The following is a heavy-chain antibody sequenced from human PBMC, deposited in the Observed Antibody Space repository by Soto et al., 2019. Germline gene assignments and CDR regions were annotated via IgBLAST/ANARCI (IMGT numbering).Heavy chain of an antibody. CDR2: IYYSGST. CDR3: ARLNSADYKAFDI. J-gene: IGHJ3*02. CDR1: GGSISSGDYY. V-gene: IGHV4-30-4*01. Sequence: PSETLSLTCTVSGGSISSGDYYWSWIRQPPGKGLEWIGYIYYSGSTYYNPSLKSRVTISVDTSKSQFSLELSSVTAADTAVYYCARLNSADYKAFDIWGQGTMVTVSS. D-gene: IGHD4-4*01.